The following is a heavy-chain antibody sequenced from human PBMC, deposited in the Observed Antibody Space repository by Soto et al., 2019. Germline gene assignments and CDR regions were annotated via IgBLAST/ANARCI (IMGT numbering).Heavy chain of an antibody. CDR2: IIPIFGTA. V-gene: IGHV1-69*13. Sequence: GASVKVPCKASGGTFSSYSISWVRQAPGQGLEWMGGIIPIFGTANYAQKFQGRVTITADESTSTAYMELSSLRSEDTAVYYCAIEYSSSPPYYPIGYWGQGTLVTVSS. CDR3: AIEYSSSPPYYPIGY. D-gene: IGHD6-6*01. J-gene: IGHJ4*02. CDR1: GGTFSSYS.